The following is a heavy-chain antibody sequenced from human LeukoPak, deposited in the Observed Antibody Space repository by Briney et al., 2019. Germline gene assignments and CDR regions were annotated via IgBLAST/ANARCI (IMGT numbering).Heavy chain of an antibody. Sequence: SETLSLTCTVSGGSITNHYWTWIRQPPGKGLEWIGYVHDSGSTNYNPSLKSRVTMSLDTSKNQFSLKLSSVTAADTAVYYCARSQYYYDSSGYSPVEDWGQGTLVTVSS. CDR2: VHDSGST. J-gene: IGHJ4*02. CDR1: GGSITNHY. CDR3: ARSQYYYDSSGYSPVED. V-gene: IGHV4-59*11. D-gene: IGHD3-22*01.